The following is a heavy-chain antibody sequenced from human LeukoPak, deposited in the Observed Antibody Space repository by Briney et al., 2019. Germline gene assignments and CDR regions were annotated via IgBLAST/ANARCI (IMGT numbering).Heavy chain of an antibody. D-gene: IGHD6-13*01. J-gene: IGHJ4*02. CDR3: AGIAAAGTRDY. V-gene: IGHV1-69*13. CDR1: GGTFSSYA. CDR2: IIPIFGTA. Sequence: ASVKVSCKASGGTFSSYAISWVRQAPGQGLEWMGGIIPIFGTANYAQKFQGRVTITADESTSTAYMELSSLRSEDTAVYYCAGIAAAGTRDYWGQGTLVTVSS.